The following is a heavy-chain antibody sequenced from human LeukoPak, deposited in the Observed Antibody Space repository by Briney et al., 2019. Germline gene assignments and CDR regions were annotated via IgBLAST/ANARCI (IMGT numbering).Heavy chain of an antibody. CDR2: INHNGNVN. V-gene: IGHV3-7*03. CDR1: GFTFSSYW. D-gene: IGHD3-16*01. CDR3: ARGGGLDV. J-gene: IGHJ6*02. Sequence: PGGSLRLSCAASGFTFSSYWMNWARQAPGKGLEWVASINHNGNVNYYVDSVKGRFTISRDNAKSSLYPQMSNLRAEDTAVYFCARGGGLDVWGQGATVTVSS.